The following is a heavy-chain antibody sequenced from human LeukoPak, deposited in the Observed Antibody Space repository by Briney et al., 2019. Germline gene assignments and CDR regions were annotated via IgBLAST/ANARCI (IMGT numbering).Heavy chain of an antibody. Sequence: SVEVSCKASGGTFSSYAISWVRQAPGQGLEWMGGIIPIFGTANYAQKFQGRVTITADESTSTAYMELSSLRSEDTAVYYCARESLLWFGESGEYYFDYWGQGTLVTVSS. CDR3: ARESLLWFGESGEYYFDY. D-gene: IGHD3-10*01. CDR1: GGTFSSYA. V-gene: IGHV1-69*13. CDR2: IIPIFGTA. J-gene: IGHJ4*02.